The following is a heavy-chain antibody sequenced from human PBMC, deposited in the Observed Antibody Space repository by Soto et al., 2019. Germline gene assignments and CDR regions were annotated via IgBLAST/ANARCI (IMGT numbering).Heavy chain of an antibody. CDR3: ATITIFGVVPNYFDY. J-gene: IGHJ4*02. CDR1: GGSISSSSYY. V-gene: IGHV4-39*01. Sequence: QLQLQESGPGLVKPSETLSLTCAVSGGSISSSSYYWGWIRQPPGKGLVWIGSFYYSESTYYNPSLKSRVSISVDTSKNQFSLKLSSVTAADTAVYYCATITIFGVVPNYFDYWGQGTLVTVSS. CDR2: FYYSEST. D-gene: IGHD3-3*01.